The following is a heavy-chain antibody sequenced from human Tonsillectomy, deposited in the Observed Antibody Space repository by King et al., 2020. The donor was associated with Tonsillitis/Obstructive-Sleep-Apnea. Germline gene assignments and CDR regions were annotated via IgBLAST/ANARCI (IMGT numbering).Heavy chain of an antibody. J-gene: IGHJ4*02. CDR1: GFTFSDYY. V-gene: IGHV3-11*01. D-gene: IGHD2-2*02. Sequence: HVQLVESGGGLVKPGGSLRLSCAASGFTFSDYYMSWIRQAPGKGLEWVSYISRSGSTIYYADSVKGRFTISRDNAKNSLYLQMNSLRAEDTAVYYCARDSPPGYCSNTSCYKGVLWGQGTLVTVSS. CDR2: ISRSGSTI. CDR3: ARDSPPGYCSNTSCYKGVL.